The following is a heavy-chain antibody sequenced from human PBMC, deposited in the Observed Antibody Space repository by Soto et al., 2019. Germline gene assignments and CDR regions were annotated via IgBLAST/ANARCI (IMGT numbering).Heavy chain of an antibody. J-gene: IGHJ6*02. D-gene: IGHD3-3*01. CDR1: GYTFTSYY. Sequence: ASVKVSCKASGYTFTSYYMHWVLQAPGQGLEWMGIINPSGGSTSYAQKFQGRVTMTRDTSTSTVYMELSSLRSEDTAVYYCARDPYYDFWSGYFPHYYYGMDVWGQGTTVTVSS. V-gene: IGHV1-46*01. CDR2: INPSGGST. CDR3: ARDPYYDFWSGYFPHYYYGMDV.